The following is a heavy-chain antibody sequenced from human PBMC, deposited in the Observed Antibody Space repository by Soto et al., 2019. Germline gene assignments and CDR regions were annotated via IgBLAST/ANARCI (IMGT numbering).Heavy chain of an antibody. CDR2: IIPIFGTA. CDR1: GGTFSSYA. Sequence: GASVKVSCKASGGTFSSYAISWVRQAPGQGLEWMGGIIPIFGTANYAQKFQGRVTITADESTSTAYMELSSLRSEDTAVYYCARQGEMATIHPARPFDYWGQGTLVTVSS. J-gene: IGHJ4*02. D-gene: IGHD5-12*01. V-gene: IGHV1-69*13. CDR3: ARQGEMATIHPARPFDY.